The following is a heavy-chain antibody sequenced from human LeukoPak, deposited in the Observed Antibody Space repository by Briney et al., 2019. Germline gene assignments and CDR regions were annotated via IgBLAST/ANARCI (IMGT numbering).Heavy chain of an antibody. J-gene: IGHJ5*02. CDR2: ISGSGGST. V-gene: IGHV3-23*01. D-gene: IGHD3-9*01. CDR3: AREGGQTGYQNWFDP. CDR1: GFTFSSYA. Sequence: GGSLRLSCAASGFTFSSYAMSWVRQAPGKGLEWVSAISGSGGSTYYADSVKGRFTISRDNSKNTLYLQMNSLRAEDTAVYYCAREGGQTGYQNWFDPWGQGTLVTVSS.